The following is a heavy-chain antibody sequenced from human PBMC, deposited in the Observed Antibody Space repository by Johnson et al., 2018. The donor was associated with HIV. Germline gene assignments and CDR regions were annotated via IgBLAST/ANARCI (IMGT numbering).Heavy chain of an antibody. D-gene: IGHD6-6*01. CDR3: AKAGPRWYGSSLDAFVI. CDR2: ISWDGGST. CDR1: GFTFDDYA. J-gene: IGHJ3*02. Sequence: VQLVESGGVVVQPGGSLRLSCAASGFTFDDYAMHWVRQAPGKGLEWVSLISWDGGSTYYADSVKGRFTIFRDNSKNSLYLQLNNLRDEDTAWYYCAKAGPRWYGSSLDAFVIWGQGTMFTVSS. V-gene: IGHV3-43D*03.